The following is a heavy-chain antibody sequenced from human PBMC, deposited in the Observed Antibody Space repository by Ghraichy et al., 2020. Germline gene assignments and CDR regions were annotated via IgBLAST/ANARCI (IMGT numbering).Heavy chain of an antibody. J-gene: IGHJ4*02. V-gene: IGHV3-23*01. CDR2: ISGSGGST. CDR1: GFTFSSYA. D-gene: IGHD4-11*01. CDR3: ARGTVTTSYFDY. Sequence: LSLTCAASGFTFSSYAMSWVRQAPGKGLEWVSAISGSGGSTYYADSVKGRFTISRDNSKNTLYLQMNSLRAEDTAVYYCARGTVTTSYFDYWGQGTLVTVSS.